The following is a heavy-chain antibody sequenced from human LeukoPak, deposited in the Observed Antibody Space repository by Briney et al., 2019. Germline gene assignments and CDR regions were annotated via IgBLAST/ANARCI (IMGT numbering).Heavy chain of an antibody. CDR1: GGSISNYY. CDR3: ARHTSYSGNSAFGH. D-gene: IGHD3-22*01. V-gene: IGHV4-59*08. CDR2: IYYTGIT. Sequence: PSETLSPTCTVSGGSISNYYWSWIRQPPGKGLEWIAYIYYTGITNYNPSLKSRVTISIDTSKNHFSLRLTSVTATDTAVYYCARHTSYSGNSAFGHWGQGTLVTVSS. J-gene: IGHJ4*02.